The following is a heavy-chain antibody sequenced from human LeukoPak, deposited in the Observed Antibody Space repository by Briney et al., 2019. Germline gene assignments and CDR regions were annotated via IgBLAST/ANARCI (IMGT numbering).Heavy chain of an antibody. CDR1: GFTFSSYG. CDR3: AKDLPGKQQLWSADY. V-gene: IGHV3-30*02. Sequence: GGSLRLSCAASGFTFSSYGMHWVRQAPGKGLEWVAFIRYDGSNKYYADSVKGRFTISRDNSKNTLYLQMNSLRAEDTAVYYCAKDLPGKQQLWSADYWGQGTLVAVSS. D-gene: IGHD6-13*01. J-gene: IGHJ4*02. CDR2: IRYDGSNK.